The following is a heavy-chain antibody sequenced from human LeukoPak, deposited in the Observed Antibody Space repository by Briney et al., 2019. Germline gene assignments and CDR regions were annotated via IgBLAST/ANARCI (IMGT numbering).Heavy chain of an antibody. Sequence: GESLKISCKGSGYSFTIYWIGWVRQMPGKGLEWMGIIYPGDPDTRYSPSFQGQVTISADRSINTAYLQWRSLKASDTAIYYCARRLKNSNGWTFDYWGQGTLVTVSS. CDR2: IYPGDPDT. V-gene: IGHV5-51*01. J-gene: IGHJ4*02. CDR3: ARRLKNSNGWTFDY. CDR1: GYSFTIYW. D-gene: IGHD6-19*01.